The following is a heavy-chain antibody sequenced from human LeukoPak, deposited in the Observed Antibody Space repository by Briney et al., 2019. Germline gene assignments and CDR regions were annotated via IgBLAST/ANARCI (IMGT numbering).Heavy chain of an antibody. V-gene: IGHV3-43*02. J-gene: IGHJ6*02. CDR1: GLNLDAYA. CDR2: ISGDGTIT. CDR3: AKDTPLFYHYYGIDV. Sequence: RPGGSLRLSCAASGLNLDAYAMHWVRQAPGKGLEWVSLISGDGTITYYADSVKGRFTISRDNSKNSLFLEMNSLRSEDTALYYCAKDTPLFYHYYGIDVWGQGTTVTVSS.